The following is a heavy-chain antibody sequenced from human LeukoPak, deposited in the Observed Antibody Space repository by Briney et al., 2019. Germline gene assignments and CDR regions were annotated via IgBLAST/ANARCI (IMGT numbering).Heavy chain of an antibody. Sequence: LSGGSLRLSCAASGFTFSSYAMSWVRQAPGKGLEWVSAISGSGGSTYYADSVKGRFTISRDNSKNPLYLQMNSLRAEDAAVYYCAKDPRSDDFWSGAIFDYWGQGTLVTVSS. CDR2: ISGSGGST. V-gene: IGHV3-23*01. D-gene: IGHD3-3*01. J-gene: IGHJ4*02. CDR1: GFTFSSYA. CDR3: AKDPRSDDFWSGAIFDY.